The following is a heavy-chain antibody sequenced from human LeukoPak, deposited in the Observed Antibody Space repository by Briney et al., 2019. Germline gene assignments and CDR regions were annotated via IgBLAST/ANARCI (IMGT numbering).Heavy chain of an antibody. CDR1: GYTFTSYG. D-gene: IGHD3-22*01. CDR2: ISAYNGNT. Sequence: ASVKVSCKASGYTFTSYGISWVRQAPGQGLEWMGWISAYNGNTNYAQKLQGRVTMTTDTSTSTAYMELRSLRSDDTAVYYCARDTEPLYYYDSSGYYRYYYGMDVWGQGTTVTVSS. CDR3: ARDTEPLYYYDSSGYYRYYYGMDV. V-gene: IGHV1-18*01. J-gene: IGHJ6*02.